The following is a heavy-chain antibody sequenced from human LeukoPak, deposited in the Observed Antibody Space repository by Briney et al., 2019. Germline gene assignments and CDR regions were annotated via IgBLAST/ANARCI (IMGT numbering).Heavy chain of an antibody. CDR2: IKQDGSEK. Sequence: GGSLRLSCAASGFTFSSYAMHWVRQAPGKGLEWVANIKQDGSEKYYVDSVKGRFTISRDNAKNSLYLQMNSLRAEDTAVYYCARTDIVATNTHFDYWGQGTLVTVSS. CDR1: GFTFSSYA. J-gene: IGHJ4*02. D-gene: IGHD5-12*01. V-gene: IGHV3-7*01. CDR3: ARTDIVATNTHFDY.